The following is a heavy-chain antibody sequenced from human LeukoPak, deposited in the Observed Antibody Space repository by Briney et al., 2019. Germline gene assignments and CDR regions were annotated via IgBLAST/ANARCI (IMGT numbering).Heavy chain of an antibody. D-gene: IGHD3-10*01. V-gene: IGHV3-74*01. CDR2: INTDGSST. Sequence: GGSLRLSCAASGFTFSSYWMHWVRQAPGKGLVRVSRINTDGSSTSYADSVKGRFTISRDNAKNTLYLQMNSLRAEDTAVYYCARTVPGYFFDYWGQGTLVTVSS. J-gene: IGHJ4*02. CDR1: GFTFSSYW. CDR3: ARTVPGYFFDY.